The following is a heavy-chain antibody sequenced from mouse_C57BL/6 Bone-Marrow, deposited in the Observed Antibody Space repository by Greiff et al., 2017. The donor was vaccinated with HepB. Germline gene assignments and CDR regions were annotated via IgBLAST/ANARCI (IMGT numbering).Heavy chain of an antibody. V-gene: IGHV5-6*01. CDR3: ARRDYGYDWGYFDV. J-gene: IGHJ1*03. Sequence: EVHLVESGGDLVKPGGSLKLSCAASGFTFSSYGMSWVRQTPDKRLEWVATISSGGSYTYYPDSVKGRFTISRDNAKNTLYLQMSSLKSEDTAMYYCARRDYGYDWGYFDVWGTGTTVTVSS. D-gene: IGHD2-2*01. CDR1: GFTFSSYG. CDR2: ISSGGSYT.